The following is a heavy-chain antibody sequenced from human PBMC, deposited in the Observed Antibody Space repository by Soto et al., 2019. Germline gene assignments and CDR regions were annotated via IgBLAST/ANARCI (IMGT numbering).Heavy chain of an antibody. CDR2: IYHSGST. CDR1: GGSISSSNW. D-gene: IGHD4-17*01. J-gene: IGHJ4*02. V-gene: IGHV4-4*02. CDR3: VGPMTTVTTTTG. Sequence: QVQLQESGPGLVKPSGTLSLTCAVSGGSISSSNWWSWVRQPPGKGLEWIGEIYHSGSTNYNPSLKSRVTLSVDKSKNQFSLKLRSVTAADTAVYYCVGPMTTVTTTTGWGQGTLVTVSS.